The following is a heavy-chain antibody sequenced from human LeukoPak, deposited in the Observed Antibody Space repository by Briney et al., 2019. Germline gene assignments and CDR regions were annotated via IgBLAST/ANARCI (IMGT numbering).Heavy chain of an antibody. CDR1: GFNFSNYA. D-gene: IGHD6-13*01. J-gene: IGHJ5*02. CDR2: ISGSGRST. CDR3: AKVRGSRAYNWFDP. Sequence: PGESLRLSCAASGFNFSNYAMTWVRQAPGKGLDWVSSISGSGRSTYYADSVKGRFTISRDNSNNTLYLQVNNLKAEDTAMYFCAKVRGSRAYNWFDPWGQGTLVTVSS. V-gene: IGHV3-23*01.